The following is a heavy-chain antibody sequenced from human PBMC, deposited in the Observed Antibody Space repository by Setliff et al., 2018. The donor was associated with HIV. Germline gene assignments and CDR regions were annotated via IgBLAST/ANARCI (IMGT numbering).Heavy chain of an antibody. CDR3: VTSPGSFLAQDATEAGDA. CDR1: QNSFSDDY. CDR2: IRLPRGGT. V-gene: IGHV1-2*02. J-gene: IGHJ5*02. Sequence: GASVKVSCKASQNSFSDDYMNWVRQAPGQRPEWMGWIRLPRGGTKYAQKFQGRASLTWDTSISTGYMELRRLRSDDTAIYYCVTSPGSFLAQDATEAGDAWGQGSLVTVSS. D-gene: IGHD6-13*01.